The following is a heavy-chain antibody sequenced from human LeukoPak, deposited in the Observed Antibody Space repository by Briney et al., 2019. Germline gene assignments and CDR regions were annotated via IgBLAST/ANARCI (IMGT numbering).Heavy chain of an antibody. J-gene: IGHJ4*02. CDR2: IYYSGST. D-gene: IGHD6-13*01. CDR1: GGSISSGGYH. CDR3: ASQAAAGTGYDY. V-gene: IGHV4-31*03. Sequence: SETLSLTCTVSGGSISSGGYHWSWIRQHPGKCLEWIEYIYYSGSTYYNPSLKSRVTISVYTSKNQFSLKLSSVTAADTAVYYCASQAAAGTGYDYWGQGTLVTVSS.